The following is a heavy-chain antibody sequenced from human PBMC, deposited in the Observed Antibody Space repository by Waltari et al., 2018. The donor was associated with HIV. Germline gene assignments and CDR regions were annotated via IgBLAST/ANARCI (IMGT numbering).Heavy chain of an antibody. CDR2: IYYSGST. D-gene: IGHD2-8*01. J-gene: IGHJ4*02. CDR1: GCSISSSSYY. V-gene: IGHV4-39*01. Sequence: QLQLQESGPGLVKPSETLSLTCTVSGCSISSSSYYWGWIRQPPGKGLEWIGRIYYSGSTYYNPSLKSRVTISVDTSKNQFSLKLSSVTAADTAVYYCARADIVLMVYAPHFDYWGQGTLVTVSS. CDR3: ARADIVLMVYAPHFDY.